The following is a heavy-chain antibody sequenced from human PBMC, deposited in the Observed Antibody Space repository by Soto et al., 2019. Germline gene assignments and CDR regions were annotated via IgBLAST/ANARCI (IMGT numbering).Heavy chain of an antibody. D-gene: IGHD4-17*01. CDR3: ARAFTVTTYYYYYMDV. CDR2: ISSSGSTI. J-gene: IGHJ6*03. V-gene: IGHV3-11*01. Sequence: GSLRLSCAASGFTFSDYYMSWIRQAPGKGLEWVSYISSSGSTIYYADSVKGRFTISRDNAKNSLYLQMNSLRAEDTAVYYCARAFTVTTYYYYYMDVWGKGTTVTVSS. CDR1: GFTFSDYY.